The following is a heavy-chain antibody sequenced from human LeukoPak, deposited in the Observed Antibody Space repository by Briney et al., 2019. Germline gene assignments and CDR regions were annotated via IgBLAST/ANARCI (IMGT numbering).Heavy chain of an antibody. CDR2: ISYDGSNK. Sequence: PGGSLRLSCAASGFTFSSYGMHWVRQAPGKGLEWVAVISYDGSNKYYADSVKGRFTISRDNSKNTLYLQMNSLRAEDTAVYYCARRRSSSYVFDIGGKGTMVTVSS. D-gene: IGHD6-13*01. CDR1: GFTFSSYG. CDR3: ARRRSSSYVFDI. V-gene: IGHV3-30*03. J-gene: IGHJ3*02.